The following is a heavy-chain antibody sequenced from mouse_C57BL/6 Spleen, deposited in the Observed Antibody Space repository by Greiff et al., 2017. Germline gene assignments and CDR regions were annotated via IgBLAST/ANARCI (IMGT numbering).Heavy chain of an antibody. Sequence: VQLKQSGAELMKPGASVKLSCKATGYTFTGYWIEWVKQRPGHGLEWIGEILPGSGSTNYNEKFKGKATFTADTSSNTAYMQLSSLTTEDSAIYDCARESPYYGSSYWYFDVWGTGTTVTVSS. V-gene: IGHV1-9*01. CDR3: ARESPYYGSSYWYFDV. D-gene: IGHD1-1*01. CDR2: ILPGSGST. CDR1: GYTFTGYW. J-gene: IGHJ1*03.